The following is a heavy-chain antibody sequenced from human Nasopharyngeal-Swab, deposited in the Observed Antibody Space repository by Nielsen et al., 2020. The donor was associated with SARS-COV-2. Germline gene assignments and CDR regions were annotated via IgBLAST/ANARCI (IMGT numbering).Heavy chain of an antibody. D-gene: IGHD2-15*01. Sequence: GESLKISCAASGFTFDDHTMHWVRQAPGKGLQWVSLISWDGGSTYYADSVKGRFTISRDNSKHSLYLQMNSLRTEDTALYYCAKGPVGYCSGGSCYLFDYWGQGTLVTVSS. CDR2: ISWDGGST. CDR1: GFTFDDHT. J-gene: IGHJ4*02. V-gene: IGHV3-43*01. CDR3: AKGPVGYCSGGSCYLFDY.